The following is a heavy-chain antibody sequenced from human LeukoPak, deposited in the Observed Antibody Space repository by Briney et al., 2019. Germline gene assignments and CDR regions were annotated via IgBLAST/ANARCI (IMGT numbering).Heavy chain of an antibody. CDR3: TTDPWWLRFSPYYYYMDV. Sequence: GGSLRPSCAASGFTFSSYSMNWVRQAPGKGREWVSYISSSSSTIYYADSVKGRFTISRDNAKNSLYLQMNSLKTEDTAVYYCTTDPWWLRFSPYYYYMDVWGKGTTVTVSS. D-gene: IGHD5-12*01. J-gene: IGHJ6*03. CDR1: GFTFSSYS. CDR2: ISSSSSTI. V-gene: IGHV3-48*01.